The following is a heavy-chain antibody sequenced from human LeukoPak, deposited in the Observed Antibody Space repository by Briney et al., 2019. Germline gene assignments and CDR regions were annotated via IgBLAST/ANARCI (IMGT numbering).Heavy chain of an antibody. CDR1: GYTFTSYG. V-gene: IGHV1-18*01. J-gene: IGHJ4*02. CDR2: ISAYNGNT. D-gene: IGHD6-13*01. CDR3: ARGARRSEYSSSWYDY. Sequence: ASVKVSCKASGYTFTSYGISWVRQAPGQGLEWMGWISAYNGNTNYAQKLQGRVTMTTDTSTSTAYMELSSLTSDDTAVYYCARGARRSEYSSSWYDYWGQGTLVTVSS.